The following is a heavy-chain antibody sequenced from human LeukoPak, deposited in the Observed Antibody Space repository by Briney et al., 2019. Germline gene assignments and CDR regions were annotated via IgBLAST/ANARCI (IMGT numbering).Heavy chain of an antibody. CDR3: ARERIAAAGVFDY. CDR1: GFTFSDYY. CDR2: ISSSSSYT. D-gene: IGHD6-13*01. J-gene: IGHJ4*02. V-gene: IGHV3-11*06. Sequence: GGSLRLSCAASGFTFSDYYMSWIRQAPGKGLEWVSYISSSSSYTNYAGSVKGRFTTSRDNAKNSLYLQMNSLRAEDTAVYYCARERIAAAGVFDYWGQGTLVTVSS.